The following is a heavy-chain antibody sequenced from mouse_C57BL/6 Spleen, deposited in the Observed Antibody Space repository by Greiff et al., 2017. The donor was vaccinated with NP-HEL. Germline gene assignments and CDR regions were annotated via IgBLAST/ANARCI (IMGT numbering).Heavy chain of an antibody. J-gene: IGHJ4*01. CDR3: ARSNDSKPYAMDY. CDR1: GYTFTSYW. Sequence: VLLVESGAELAKPGASVKLSCKASGYTFTSYWMHWVKQRPGQGLEWIGYINPSSGYTKYNQKFKDKATLTADKSSSTAYMQLSSLTYEDSAVYYCARSNDSKPYAMDYWGQGTSVTVSS. CDR2: INPSSGYT. V-gene: IGHV1-7*01. D-gene: IGHD2-5*01.